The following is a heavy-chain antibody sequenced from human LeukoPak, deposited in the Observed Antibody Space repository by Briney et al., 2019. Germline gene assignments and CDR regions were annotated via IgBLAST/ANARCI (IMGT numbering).Heavy chain of an antibody. CDR3: VKGDYYGSGTIIVL. CDR2: INPSSGDT. V-gene: IGHV1-2*02. Sequence: VASVKVSCKASGYSFTGYYIHWVRQAPGQGLEWMGWINPSSGDTNYAQKFQGRVTMTRDTSISTAYMELTSLRSDDTAVYYCVKGDYYGSGTIIVLWGQGTLVTVSS. CDR1: GYSFTGYY. D-gene: IGHD3-10*01. J-gene: IGHJ4*02.